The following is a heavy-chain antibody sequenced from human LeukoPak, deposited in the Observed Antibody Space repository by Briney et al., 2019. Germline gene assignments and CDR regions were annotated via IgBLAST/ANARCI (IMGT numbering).Heavy chain of an antibody. D-gene: IGHD6-13*01. CDR1: GFSFRDRY. CDR2: ISPNSDNI. J-gene: IGHJ4*02. CDR3: ASPIAAAGRGDY. V-gene: IGHV3-11*04. Sequence: GGSLRLSCAATGFSFRDRYMSWIRQAPGKGMEWVAYISPNSDNIHYADSVKGRFTISRDNAKNSLFLQVNSLRAEDTAVYYCASPIAAAGRGDYWGQGTLVTVSS.